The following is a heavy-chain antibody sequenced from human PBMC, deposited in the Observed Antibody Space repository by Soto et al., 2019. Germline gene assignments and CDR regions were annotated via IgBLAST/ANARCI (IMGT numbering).Heavy chain of an antibody. V-gene: IGHV3-23*01. CDR2: ISGSGIST. D-gene: IGHD4-4*01. CDR1: GFTFSTYP. J-gene: IGHJ6*03. Sequence: EVQLLESGGGLVQPGGSLRLSCAASGFTFSTYPMNWVRQAPGKGLEWVSGISGSGISTFYVDTVKGRFTISRDNSKNPVFLQINSLSAEDTAIYYCVKFPVIPASYYYHDMDVWGQGTTVTVSS. CDR3: VKFPVIPASYYYHDMDV.